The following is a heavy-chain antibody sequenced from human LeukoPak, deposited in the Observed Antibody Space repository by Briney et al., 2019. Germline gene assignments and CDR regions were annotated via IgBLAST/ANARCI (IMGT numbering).Heavy chain of an antibody. CDR2: ISSSSSYI. J-gene: IGHJ6*03. CDR3: ARDVAAAGTFYYYYYMDV. CDR1: GFTFSSYS. D-gene: IGHD6-13*01. Sequence: GGSLRLSCAASGFTFSSYSMNWVRQAPGKGLEWVSSISSSSSYIYYADSVKGRFTISRDNAKNSLYLQMKSLRAEDTAVYYCARDVAAAGTFYYYYYMDVWGKGTTVTVSS. V-gene: IGHV3-21*01.